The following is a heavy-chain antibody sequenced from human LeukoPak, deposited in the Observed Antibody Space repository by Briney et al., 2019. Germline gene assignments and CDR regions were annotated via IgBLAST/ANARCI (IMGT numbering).Heavy chain of an antibody. CDR3: ARDSGRFRLDY. D-gene: IGHD6-19*01. Sequence: GGSLRLSCAASGFTFSSSWMSWVRQAPGKGLEWVASMKEDGSEKYYVDSVKGRFTVSRDNAKKSLYVQMNSLRVEDTAVYYCARDSGRFRLDYWGQGILVTVSS. J-gene: IGHJ4*02. CDR2: MKEDGSEK. V-gene: IGHV3-7*01. CDR1: GFTFSSSW.